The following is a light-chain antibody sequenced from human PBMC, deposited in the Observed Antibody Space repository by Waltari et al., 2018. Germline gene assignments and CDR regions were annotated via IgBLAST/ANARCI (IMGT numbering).Light chain of an antibody. Sequence: SYELTQPPSVSVAPGKTAWITCGGNNVGSTSVHWYQQKPGQAPVLVMYYDSDRASGITERISGSNAGNTATLTISRVEAGDEADYYCQVWDSASDHYVFGSGTKVTVL. CDR3: QVWDSASDHYV. J-gene: IGLJ1*01. CDR2: YDS. CDR1: NVGSTS. V-gene: IGLV3-21*04.